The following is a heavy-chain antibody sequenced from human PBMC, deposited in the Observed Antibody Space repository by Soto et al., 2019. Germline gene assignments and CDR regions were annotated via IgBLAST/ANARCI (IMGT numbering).Heavy chain of an antibody. CDR1: GGSFSGYY. J-gene: IGHJ4*02. V-gene: IGHV4-34*02. Sequence: QVQLQQWGAGRLKPSETLSLSCAVYGGSFSGYYWSWSRQPPGKGLEWIGEINHSGRTKYNTSLKSRVTISVDKSKKQFSLKLSPITAADTGVYLCARVYSNSSHYFDYWGQGTLVTVSS. D-gene: IGHD4-4*01. CDR3: ARVYSNSSHYFDY. CDR2: INHSGRT.